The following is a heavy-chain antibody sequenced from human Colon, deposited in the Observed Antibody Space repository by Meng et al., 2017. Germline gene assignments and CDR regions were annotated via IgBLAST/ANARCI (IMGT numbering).Heavy chain of an antibody. J-gene: IGHJ4*02. CDR3: ASTVLLWFAETSYTKFDY. CDR1: GCSVSSGSYD. D-gene: IGHD3-10*01. Sequence: GSLRLSCTVSGCSVSSGSYDWSWIRQPPGKGLEWIGYIYYSGSTNYNPSLKSRVTISVDTSKNQFSLKLSSVPAADTTVYYCASTVLLWFAETSYTKFDYWGQGTLVTVSS. CDR2: IYYSGST. V-gene: IGHV4-61*01.